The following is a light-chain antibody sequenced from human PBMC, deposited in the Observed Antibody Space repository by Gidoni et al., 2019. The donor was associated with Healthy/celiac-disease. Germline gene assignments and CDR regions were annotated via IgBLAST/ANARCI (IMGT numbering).Light chain of an antibody. Sequence: IVLSTSPGSLSLSPGERATLSCRASQSVSSSYLAWYQQKPGQAPRLLIYGASSRATGIPDRFSGSGSGTDFTLTISRLEPEDFAVYYCQQYGSSPRTFGQGTKLEIK. CDR2: GAS. CDR3: QQYGSSPRT. V-gene: IGKV3-20*01. CDR1: QSVSSSY. J-gene: IGKJ2*01.